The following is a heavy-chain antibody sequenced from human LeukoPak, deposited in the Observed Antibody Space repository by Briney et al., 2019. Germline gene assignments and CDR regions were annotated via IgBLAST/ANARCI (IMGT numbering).Heavy chain of an antibody. D-gene: IGHD5/OR15-5a*01. CDR1: GFTFSSHA. V-gene: IGHV3-23*01. CDR2: ISGGGAGT. CDR3: ARGIIYDRRSYYYYGVDV. J-gene: IGHJ6*02. Sequence: GGSLRLSCAASGFTFSSHAMSWVRQAPGKGLEWVSAISGGGAGTYYADSAKGRFTISRDNSKSTLYLQMNSLRAEDTAVYYCARGIIYDRRSYYYYGVDVWGQGTTVTASS.